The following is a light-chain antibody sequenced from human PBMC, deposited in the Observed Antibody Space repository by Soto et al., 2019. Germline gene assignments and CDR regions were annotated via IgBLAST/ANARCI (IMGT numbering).Light chain of an antibody. J-gene: IGKJ4*01. CDR1: QRISTW. Sequence: DIQMTQSPSTLSASVGDRVTMTCRASQRISTWLAWYQQKPGKAPKLLINQATTLQTGVPSRFSASGSGTEFTLSINNLQPDELETYYCQQYNIYPLSLGGGTKVEIK. CDR3: QQYNIYPLS. V-gene: IGKV1-5*03. CDR2: QAT.